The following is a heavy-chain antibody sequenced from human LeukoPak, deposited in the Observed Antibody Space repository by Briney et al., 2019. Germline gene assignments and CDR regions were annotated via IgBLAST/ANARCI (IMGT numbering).Heavy chain of an antibody. V-gene: IGHV3-23*01. J-gene: IGHJ4*02. CDR1: GFTFSSYA. D-gene: IGHD3-3*01. CDR3: AKDSFGVVTLPFDY. CDR2: ISGSGGST. Sequence: PGGSLRLSCAASGFTFSSYAMSWVRQAPGKGLEWVSAISGSGGSTYYADSVKGRFTISRDNSKNTVSLQMNSLRAEDTAVYYCAKDSFGVVTLPFDYWGQGTLVTVSS.